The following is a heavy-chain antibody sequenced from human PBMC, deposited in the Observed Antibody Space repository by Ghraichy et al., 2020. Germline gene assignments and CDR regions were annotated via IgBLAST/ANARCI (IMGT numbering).Heavy chain of an antibody. V-gene: IGHV3-23*01. J-gene: IGHJ5*02. CDR1: GFTFSSFA. CDR3: ARVAVGATRGWFDP. D-gene: IGHD1-26*01. CDR2: MSGSGSMT. Sequence: GESLNISCAASGFTFSSFAMSWVRQAPGKGLEWVSSMSGSGSMTYHAESAKGRFTISRDNSKNTLYLQVNSLRAKDTAVYYCARVAVGATRGWFDPWGQGTLVTVSS.